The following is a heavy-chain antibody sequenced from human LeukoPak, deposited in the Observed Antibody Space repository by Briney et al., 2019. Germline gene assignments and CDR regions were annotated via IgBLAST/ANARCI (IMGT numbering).Heavy chain of an antibody. D-gene: IGHD6-19*01. Sequence: PSETLSLTCTVSGGSISSYYWSWIRQPPGKGLEWIGYIYYSGSTNYNPSLKSRVTISVDTSKNQFSLKLSSVTAADTAAYYCARERIAVAGGYYFDYWGQGTLVTVSS. CDR2: IYYSGST. CDR1: GGSISSYY. V-gene: IGHV4-59*01. J-gene: IGHJ4*02. CDR3: ARERIAVAGGYYFDY.